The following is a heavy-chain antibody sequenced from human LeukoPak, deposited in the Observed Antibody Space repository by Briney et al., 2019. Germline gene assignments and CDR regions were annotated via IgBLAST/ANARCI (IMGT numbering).Heavy chain of an antibody. CDR2: INHSGST. V-gene: IGHV4-34*01. Sequence: SETLSLTCAVYGGSFSGYYWSWIRQPPGKGLEWIGEINHSGSTNYNPSLKSRVTISVDKSKNQFSLKLSSVTAADTAVYYCASHYYGSGFDWGQGTLVTVSS. D-gene: IGHD3-10*01. CDR3: ASHYYGSGFD. CDR1: GGSFSGYY. J-gene: IGHJ4*02.